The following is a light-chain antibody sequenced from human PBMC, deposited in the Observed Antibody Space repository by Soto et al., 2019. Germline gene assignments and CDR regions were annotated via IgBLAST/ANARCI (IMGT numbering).Light chain of an antibody. Sequence: VLTQSPGTLSLSPGERATLSCRASQSVSSSYLAWYQQNPGQAHTLLIYGASSRATGIPDRFSGSGSGTDFTLTISRLEPEDFAVYYCQQYGSSPPITFGQGTRLEIK. CDR1: QSVSSSY. J-gene: IGKJ5*01. CDR3: QQYGSSPPIT. V-gene: IGKV3-20*01. CDR2: GAS.